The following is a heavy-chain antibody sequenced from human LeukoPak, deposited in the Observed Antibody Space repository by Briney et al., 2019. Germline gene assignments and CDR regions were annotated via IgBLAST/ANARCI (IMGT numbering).Heavy chain of an antibody. CDR1: RFTFSSYG. J-gene: IGHJ4*02. CDR2: IRYDGSNK. Sequence: GGSLRLSCAASRFTFSSYGMHWVRQAPGKGLEWVAFIRYDGSNKYYADSVKGRFTISRDNSKNTLYLQMNSLRAEDTAVYYCAKDRHRYGDYGVGGIDYWGQGTLVTVSS. V-gene: IGHV3-30*02. CDR3: AKDRHRYGDYGVGGIDY. D-gene: IGHD4-17*01.